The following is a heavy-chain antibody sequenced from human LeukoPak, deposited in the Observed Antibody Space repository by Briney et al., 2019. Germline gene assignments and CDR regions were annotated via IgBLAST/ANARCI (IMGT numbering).Heavy chain of an antibody. V-gene: IGHV4-39*07. CDR1: GGSISSSSYY. D-gene: IGHD4-17*01. CDR2: IYYSGST. Sequence: SETLSLTCTVSGGSISSSSYYWGWIRQPPGKGLEWIGSIYYSGSTYYNPSLKSRVTISVDTSKNQFSLRLSSVTAAHTAVYYCARDRPNSGDYLLDLGWFDPWGQGTLVTVSS. J-gene: IGHJ5*02. CDR3: ARDRPNSGDYLLDLGWFDP.